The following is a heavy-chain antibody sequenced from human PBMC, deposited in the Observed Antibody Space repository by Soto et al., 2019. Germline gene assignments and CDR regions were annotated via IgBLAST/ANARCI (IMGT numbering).Heavy chain of an antibody. CDR1: GFTFSSYA. Sequence: GGSLRLSCAASGFTFSSYAMHWVRQAPGKGLEWVAVISYDGSNKYYADSVKGRFTISRDNSKNTLYLQMNSLRAEDTAVYYCARVKEWIQLWFSAFDIWGQGTMVTVSS. J-gene: IGHJ3*02. CDR2: ISYDGSNK. V-gene: IGHV3-30-3*01. CDR3: ARVKEWIQLWFSAFDI. D-gene: IGHD5-18*01.